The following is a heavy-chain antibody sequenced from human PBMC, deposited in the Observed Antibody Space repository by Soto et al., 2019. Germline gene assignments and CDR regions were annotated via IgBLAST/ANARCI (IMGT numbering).Heavy chain of an antibody. V-gene: IGHV1-58*01. J-gene: IGHJ6*04. CDR2: IVVGSGNT. Sequence: SVKVSCKASGFTFTSSAVQWVRQARGQRLEWIGWIVVGSGNTNYAQKFQERVTITRGMSTSTAYMELSSLRSEDTAVYYCAAIQGIGGDSYYYYGREVWGKGTTVTVPS. CDR1: GFTFTSSA. CDR3: AAIQGIGGDSYYYYGREV. D-gene: IGHD1-26*01.